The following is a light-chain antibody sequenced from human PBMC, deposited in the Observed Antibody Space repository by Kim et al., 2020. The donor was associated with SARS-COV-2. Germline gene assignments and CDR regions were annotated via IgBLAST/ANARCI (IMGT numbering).Light chain of an antibody. CDR3: QQHYSTPYT. CDR1: QSLLFTSNNKNY. Sequence: DIVMTHSPDSLAVSVGERATINCKSSQSLLFTSNNKNYLGWYQQKSGQPPKLLIYWAATRESGVPDRFSGSGSGTDFNLTISSLQAEDVGVYYCQQHYSTPYTFGQGTKLEI. J-gene: IGKJ2*01. CDR2: WAA. V-gene: IGKV4-1*01.